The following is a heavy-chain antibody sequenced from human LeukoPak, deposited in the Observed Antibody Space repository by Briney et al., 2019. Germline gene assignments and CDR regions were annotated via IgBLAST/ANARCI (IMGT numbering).Heavy chain of an antibody. CDR3: ARDLADGYYDILTDYVVGFVDY. J-gene: IGHJ4*02. CDR1: GFTFSSYG. CDR2: IRYDGSNK. D-gene: IGHD3-9*01. V-gene: IGHV3-30*02. Sequence: GGSLRLSCAASGFTFSSYGVHWVRQAPGKGLEWVAFIRYDGSNKYYADSVKGRFTISRDNAKNSLYLQMNSLRAEDTAVYYCARDLADGYYDILTDYVVGFVDYWGQGTLVTVSS.